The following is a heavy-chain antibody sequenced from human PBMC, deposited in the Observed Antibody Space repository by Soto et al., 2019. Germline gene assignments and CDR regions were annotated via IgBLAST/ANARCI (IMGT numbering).Heavy chain of an antibody. J-gene: IGHJ5*02. CDR2: IYYSGST. Sequence: SSETLSLTCTVSGGSISSCGYYWSLIRQHPGKGLEWIGYIYYSGSTYYNPSLKSRVTISVDTSKNQFSLKLSSVTAADTAVYYCARDQCSSTSCYADNWFDPWGQGTLVTVSS. V-gene: IGHV4-31*03. CDR1: GGSISSCGYY. CDR3: ARDQCSSTSCYADNWFDP. D-gene: IGHD2-2*01.